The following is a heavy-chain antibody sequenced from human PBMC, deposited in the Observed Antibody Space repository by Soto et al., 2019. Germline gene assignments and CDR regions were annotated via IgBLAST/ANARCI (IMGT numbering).Heavy chain of an antibody. CDR3: VKDRSSQFAP. V-gene: IGHV3-23*01. CDR2: MSPSGGAT. Sequence: EGQLLESGGCLVQAGGSLRLSCAASGFTFDIYAMTWVRQAPGKGLEWVSAMSPSGGATYYTDPVRGRFTISRDNSENTVYLQISSLRAGDPAVYDCVKDRSSQFAPWVQGSLVTVPS. J-gene: IGHJ5*02. CDR1: GFTFDIYA.